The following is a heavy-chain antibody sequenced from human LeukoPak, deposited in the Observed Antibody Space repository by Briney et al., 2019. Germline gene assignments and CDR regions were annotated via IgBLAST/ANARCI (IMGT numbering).Heavy chain of an antibody. J-gene: IGHJ5*02. D-gene: IGHD3-3*01. CDR2: FDPEDGET. V-gene: IGHV1-24*01. Sequence: ASVKVSCKVSGYTLTELSMHWVRQAPGKGLEWMGGFDPEDGETIYAQKFQGRVTMTEDTSTDTAYMELSSLRSEDTAVYYCATLRRGYCTGNNWFDPWGQGTLVTVSS. CDR1: GYTLTELS. CDR3: ATLRRGYCTGNNWFDP.